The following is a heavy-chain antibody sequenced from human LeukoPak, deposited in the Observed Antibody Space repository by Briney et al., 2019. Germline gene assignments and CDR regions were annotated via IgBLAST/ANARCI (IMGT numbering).Heavy chain of an antibody. Sequence: GGSLRLSCAASGFTVSSNYMSWVRQAPGKGLEWVSVIYSGGSTYYADSVKGRFTISRDNSKNTLYLQMNSLRADDTAVYYCARDSPYCSGGTCYEYYYYGMDVWGQGTTVTVSS. CDR1: GFTVSSNY. CDR3: ARDSPYCSGGTCYEYYYYGMDV. V-gene: IGHV3-53*05. CDR2: IYSGGST. D-gene: IGHD2-15*01. J-gene: IGHJ6*02.